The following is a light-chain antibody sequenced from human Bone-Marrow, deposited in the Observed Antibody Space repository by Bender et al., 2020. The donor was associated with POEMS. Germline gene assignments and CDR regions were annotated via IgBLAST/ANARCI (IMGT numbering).Light chain of an antibody. CDR3: AAWDDSLSAHWV. CDR1: RLGDEY. V-gene: IGLV3-1*01. Sequence: SYEVTQPPSVSVSPGQTATITCSGSRLGDEYVSWYQQKPGQSPVLVIYQDSKRPSGVPDRFSASKSGTSASLAISGLRSEDEADYYCAAWDDSLSAHWVFGGGTKLTVL. J-gene: IGLJ3*02. CDR2: QDS.